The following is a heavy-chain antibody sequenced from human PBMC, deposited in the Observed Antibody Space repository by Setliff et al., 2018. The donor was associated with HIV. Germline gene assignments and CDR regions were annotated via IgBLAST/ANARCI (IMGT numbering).Heavy chain of an antibody. Sequence: PGGSLRLSCVVSGFTLSRHWMHWVRQAPGKGLEWVSRISGDDTTTDYADSVKGRFTISRDNAKNSLYLQMNSLRADDTAVYFCARPTNIDTLYYGSQTFYMYYYGLDVWGQGTTVTVSS. CDR2: ISGDDTTT. D-gene: IGHD1-26*01. V-gene: IGHV3-74*01. CDR3: ARPTNIDTLYYGSQTFYMYYYGLDV. J-gene: IGHJ6*02. CDR1: GFTLSRHW.